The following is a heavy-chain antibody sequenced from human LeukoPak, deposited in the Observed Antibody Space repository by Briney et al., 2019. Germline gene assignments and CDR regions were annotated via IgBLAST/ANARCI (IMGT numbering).Heavy chain of an antibody. CDR3: ARELRRDMDV. Sequence: ASVKLSCKASGYTFTSYYMHWVRQAPGQGLEWMGIINPSGGSTSYAQKFQGRVTMTRDMSTSTVYMELSSLRSEDTAVYYCARELRRDMDVWGKGTTVTVSS. D-gene: IGHD4-17*01. CDR2: INPSGGST. J-gene: IGHJ6*03. V-gene: IGHV1-46*01. CDR1: GYTFTSYY.